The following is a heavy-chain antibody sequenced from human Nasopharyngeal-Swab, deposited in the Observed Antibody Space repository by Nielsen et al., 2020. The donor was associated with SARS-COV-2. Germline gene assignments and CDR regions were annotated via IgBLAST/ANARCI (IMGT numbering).Heavy chain of an antibody. Sequence: RQAPGKGLEWIGYIYYSGSTNYNPSLKSRVTISVDTSKNQFSLKLSSVTAADTAVYYCASKKLGPRVWFDPWGQGTLVTVSS. CDR3: ASKKLGPRVWFDP. D-gene: IGHD3-16*01. CDR2: IYYSGST. V-gene: IGHV4-59*08. J-gene: IGHJ5*02.